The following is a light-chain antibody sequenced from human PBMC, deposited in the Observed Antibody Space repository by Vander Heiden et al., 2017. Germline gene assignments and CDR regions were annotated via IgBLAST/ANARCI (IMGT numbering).Light chain of an antibody. V-gene: IGLV2-11*01. J-gene: IGLJ3*02. CDR3: CSYAGSYTWV. CDR1: SSDVGGYNY. Sequence: QSALTQPRSVSGSPGQSVTISCTGTSSDVGGYNYVSWYQQHPGKAPKLIIYDVRKPPSGVPNRFPGSKAGKPALPTISGLQAEDEADYYCCSYAGSYTWVFGGGTKLTVL. CDR2: DVR.